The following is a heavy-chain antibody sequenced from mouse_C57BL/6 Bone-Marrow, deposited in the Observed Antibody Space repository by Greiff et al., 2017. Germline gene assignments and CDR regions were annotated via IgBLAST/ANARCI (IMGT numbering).Heavy chain of an antibody. J-gene: IGHJ2*01. V-gene: IGHV1-5*01. Sequence: DVKLQESGTVLARPGASVKMSCKTSGYTFTSYWMHWVKQRPGQGLEWIGAIYPGNSDTSYNQKFTGKAKLTAVTSASTAYMELSSLTNEDSAVYYCTRSITTVVEDFDYWGQGTTLTVSS. CDR1: GYTFTSYW. CDR2: IYPGNSDT. CDR3: TRSITTVVEDFDY. D-gene: IGHD1-1*01.